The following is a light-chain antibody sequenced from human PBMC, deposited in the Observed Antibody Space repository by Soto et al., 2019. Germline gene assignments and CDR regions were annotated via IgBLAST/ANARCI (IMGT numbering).Light chain of an antibody. CDR2: GSA. V-gene: IGKV3-20*01. J-gene: IGKJ2*01. CDR1: QSVSNNY. Sequence: VLTQSPGTLSLSPGERATISCRASQSVSNNYFAWYQQKPGQAPRLLIFGSAYRATGIPDRFSGSGSGTDFSLTISRLEPEEFAVYYCQQYGSSPPYTFGQGTKLEIK. CDR3: QQYGSSPPYT.